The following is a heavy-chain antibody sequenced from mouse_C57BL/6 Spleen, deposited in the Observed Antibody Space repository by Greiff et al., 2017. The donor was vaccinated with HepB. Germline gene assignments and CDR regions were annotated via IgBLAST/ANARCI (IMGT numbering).Heavy chain of an antibody. D-gene: IGHD4-1*01. J-gene: IGHJ2*01. V-gene: IGHV1-64*01. CDR2: IHPNSGST. CDR1: GYTFTSYW. CDR3: AREGLGPSRDY. Sequence: QVQLQQPGAELVKPGASVKLSCKASGYTFTSYWMHWVKQRPGQGLEWIGMIHPNSGSTNYNEKFKSKATLTVDKSSSTAYMQLSSLTSEDSAVYYCAREGLGPSRDYWGQGTTLTVSS.